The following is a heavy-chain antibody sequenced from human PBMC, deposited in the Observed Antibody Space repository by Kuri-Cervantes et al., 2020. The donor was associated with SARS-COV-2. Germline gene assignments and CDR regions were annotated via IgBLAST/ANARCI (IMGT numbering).Heavy chain of an antibody. Sequence: SETLSLTCTVSGGSISSYYWSWIRQPAGKGLEWIGRIYTSGSTNYNPSLKSRVTMSVDTSKNQFSLKLSSVTAADTAVYYCARATTVTTNYYYYYMDVWGKGTTVTVSS. CDR1: GGSISSYY. CDR3: ARATTVTTNYYYYYMDV. J-gene: IGHJ6*03. D-gene: IGHD4-17*01. V-gene: IGHV4-4*07. CDR2: IYTSGST.